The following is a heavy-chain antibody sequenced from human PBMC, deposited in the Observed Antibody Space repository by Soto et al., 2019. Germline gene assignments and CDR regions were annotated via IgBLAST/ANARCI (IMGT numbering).Heavy chain of an antibody. D-gene: IGHD1-1*01. CDR3: EDSQMGLISVLGT. CDR1: GGSMKSFF. J-gene: IGHJ4*02. V-gene: IGHV4-59*01. Sequence: SETLSLTCTASGGSMKSFFWSWIRQPPGKGLEWIGYIPNSGGPTYTPSLKSRVTIAIDTSRNQFSLRLTSVTTADTAVYYCEDSQMGLISVLGTWGQGIQVTVSS. CDR2: IPNSGGP.